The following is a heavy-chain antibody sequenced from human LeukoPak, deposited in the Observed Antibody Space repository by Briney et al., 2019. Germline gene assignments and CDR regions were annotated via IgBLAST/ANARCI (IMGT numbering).Heavy chain of an antibody. CDR3: ARVATVRTSPIDY. V-gene: IGHV1-46*01. Sequence: ASVKVSCKASGYTFTNYYMHWVRQPPGQGLEWMGIINPSGGSTSYAQKFQGRVTMTRDTSTSTVYMELSSLRSEDTAVYYCARVATVRTSPIDYWGQGTLVTVSS. J-gene: IGHJ4*02. CDR2: INPSGGST. D-gene: IGHD2-8*01. CDR1: GYTFTNYY.